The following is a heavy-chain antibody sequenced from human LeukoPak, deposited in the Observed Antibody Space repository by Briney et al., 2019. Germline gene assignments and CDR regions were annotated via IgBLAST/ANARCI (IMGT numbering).Heavy chain of an antibody. CDR3: ARLVRGWPLDY. Sequence: PSQTLSLTCAVSGGSISSGGYSWSWIRQPPGKGLEWIGYIYYSGSTYYNPSLKSRVTISVDTSKNQFSLKLSSVTAADTAVYYCARLVRGWPLDYWGQGTLVTVSS. CDR1: GGSISSGGYS. CDR2: IYYSGST. D-gene: IGHD6-19*01. V-gene: IGHV4-30-4*07. J-gene: IGHJ4*02.